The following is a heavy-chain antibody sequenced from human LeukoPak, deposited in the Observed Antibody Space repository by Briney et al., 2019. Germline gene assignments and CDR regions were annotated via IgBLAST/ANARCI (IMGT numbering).Heavy chain of an antibody. V-gene: IGHV4-34*01. CDR1: GGSFSGYY. Sequence: SETLSLTCAVYGGSFSGYYWSWIRQPPGKGLEWIGEINHSGSTNYNPSLKRRVTISVDTSKNQFSLKLSSVTAADTAVYYCARGLGVWVRGGLRGWFDPWGQGTLVTVSS. CDR3: ARGLGVWVRGGLRGWFDP. D-gene: IGHD3-10*01. J-gene: IGHJ5*02. CDR2: INHSGST.